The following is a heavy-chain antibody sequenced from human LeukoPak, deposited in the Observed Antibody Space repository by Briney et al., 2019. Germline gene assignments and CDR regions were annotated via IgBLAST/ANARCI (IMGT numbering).Heavy chain of an antibody. CDR2: ISAYNGNT. V-gene: IGHV1-18*01. CDR1: GYIFTSYG. J-gene: IGHJ3*02. Sequence: GASVKVSCKASGYIFTSYGISWVRQAPGQGLEWMGWISAYNGNTNYAQKLQGRVTMTTDTSTSTAYMELKSLRSDDTAVYYCARGYYYDCSGYQDNAFDIWGQGTMVTVSS. D-gene: IGHD3-22*01. CDR3: ARGYYYDCSGYQDNAFDI.